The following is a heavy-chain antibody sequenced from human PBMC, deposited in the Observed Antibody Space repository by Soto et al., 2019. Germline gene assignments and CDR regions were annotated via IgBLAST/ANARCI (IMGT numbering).Heavy chain of an antibody. CDR1: GGSMSGYY. CDR3: ATGPAATWYY. J-gene: IGHJ4*02. Sequence: QVQLQESGPGLVKPSETLSLTCTVSGGSMSGYYWSWIRQPPGKGLEWIGNMYYSGSTNYNPSLKSRVTISVDTSKNQFSLKRSSVTAADTAVYYCATGPAATWYYWGQGTLVTVSS. D-gene: IGHD6-25*01. V-gene: IGHV4-59*01. CDR2: MYYSGST.